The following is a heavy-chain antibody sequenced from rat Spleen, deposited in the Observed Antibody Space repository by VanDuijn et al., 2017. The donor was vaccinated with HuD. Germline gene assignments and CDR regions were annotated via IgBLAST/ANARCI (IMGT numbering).Heavy chain of an antibody. D-gene: IGHD2-5*01. V-gene: IGHV5-27*01. J-gene: IGHJ1*01. CDR3: ARAGYLRDWYFDF. Sequence: EVQLVESDGGLVQPGRSLKLSCAASGFTFSSFPMAWVRQAPKKGLEWVAYISSGGGGIYYPDSVQGRFTISSDNTKTTLYLQMDNLRSEDTATYYCARAGYLRDWYFDFWGPGTMVTVSS. CDR2: ISSGGGGI. CDR1: GFTFSSFP.